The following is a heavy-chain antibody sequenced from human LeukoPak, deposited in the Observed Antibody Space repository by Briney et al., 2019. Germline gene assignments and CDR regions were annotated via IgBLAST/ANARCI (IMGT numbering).Heavy chain of an antibody. V-gene: IGHV3-7*01. J-gene: IGHJ4*02. D-gene: IGHD3-22*01. CDR1: EFTFSSYW. CDR2: IKQDGGQI. Sequence: GGSLRLSCAASEFTFSSYWMSWVRQAPGKGLEWVANIKQDGGQIYYLDSVKGRFTVSRDNAKDSLYLQMNSLRAEDTALYYCAREVSEGFDFWGQGTLVTVSS. CDR3: AREVSEGFDF.